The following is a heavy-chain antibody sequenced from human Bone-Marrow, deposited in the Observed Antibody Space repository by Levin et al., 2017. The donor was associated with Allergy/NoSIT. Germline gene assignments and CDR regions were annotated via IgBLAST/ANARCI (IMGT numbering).Heavy chain of an antibody. CDR1: GFTFSSYS. D-gene: IGHD2-2*01. Sequence: GGSLRLSCAASGFTFSSYSMNWVRQAPGKGLEWVSSISSSSSYIYYADSVKGRFTISRDNAKNSLYLQMNSLRAEDTAVYYCARDRRSARVVVPAAMNIYYYYYMDVWGKGTTVTVSS. CDR2: ISSSSSYI. J-gene: IGHJ6*03. CDR3: ARDRRSARVVVPAAMNIYYYYYMDV. V-gene: IGHV3-21*01.